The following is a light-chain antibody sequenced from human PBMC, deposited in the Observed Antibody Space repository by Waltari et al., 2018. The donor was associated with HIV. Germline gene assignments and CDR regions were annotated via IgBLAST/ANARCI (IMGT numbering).Light chain of an antibody. Sequence: QSVLTQPPSASATPGQRVTISCSGTNSNIGNNYVYLYQQLPGTAPKVLIYRNNYRPSGVPDRFSGSKSGTSASLAISGLRSEDEADYYCETWDDNLSGWVFGGGTKLTVL. V-gene: IGLV1-47*01. CDR2: RNN. J-gene: IGLJ3*02. CDR1: NSNIGNNY. CDR3: ETWDDNLSGWV.